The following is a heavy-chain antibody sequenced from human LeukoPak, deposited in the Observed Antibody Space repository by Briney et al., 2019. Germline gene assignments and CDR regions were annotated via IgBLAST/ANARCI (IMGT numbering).Heavy chain of an antibody. Sequence: GESLKISCKACGSRFTTYWIGWVRQVPGKGLEWMGIIYPGDSDTRYSTSFEGQVTISAAKSITPAYLQWSSRKASDTAMYYCARQITDQSSGYDSIDYWGQGTLVTVSS. V-gene: IGHV5-51*01. CDR1: GSRFTTYW. J-gene: IGHJ4*02. CDR2: IYPGDSDT. D-gene: IGHD5-12*01. CDR3: ARQITDQSSGYDSIDY.